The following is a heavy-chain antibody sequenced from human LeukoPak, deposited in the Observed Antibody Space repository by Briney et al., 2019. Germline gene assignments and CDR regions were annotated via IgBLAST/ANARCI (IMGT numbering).Heavy chain of an antibody. Sequence: GGSLRLSCAASEFTFSSYSMNWVRQAPGKGLEWVSSISSSSSYIYYADSVKGRFTISRDNAKNSLYLQMNSLRAEDTAVYYCARRYCSGGSCSAFDYWGQGTLVTVSS. J-gene: IGHJ4*02. D-gene: IGHD2-15*01. CDR3: ARRYCSGGSCSAFDY. V-gene: IGHV3-21*01. CDR1: EFTFSSYS. CDR2: ISSSSSYI.